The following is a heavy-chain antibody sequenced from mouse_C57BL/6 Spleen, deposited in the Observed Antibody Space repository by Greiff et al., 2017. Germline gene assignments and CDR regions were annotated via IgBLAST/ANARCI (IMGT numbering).Heavy chain of an antibody. Sequence: EVHLVESGAELVRPGASVKLSCTASGFNIKDDYMHWVKQRPEQGLEWIGWIDPENGDTEYASKFQGKATITADTSSNTAYLQLSSLTSEDTAVYYCTTAGWLLRGAMDYWGQGTSVTVSS. CDR3: TTAGWLLRGAMDY. J-gene: IGHJ4*01. CDR2: IDPENGDT. CDR1: GFNIKDDY. D-gene: IGHD2-3*01. V-gene: IGHV14-4*01.